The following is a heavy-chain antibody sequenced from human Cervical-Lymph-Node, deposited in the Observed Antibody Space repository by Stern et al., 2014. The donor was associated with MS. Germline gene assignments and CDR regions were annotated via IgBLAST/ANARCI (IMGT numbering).Heavy chain of an antibody. V-gene: IGHV4-59*02. CDR2: IYSDGST. Sequence: QLQLQESGPGLVKPSETVSLTCAVSGGSVSSKYWNWIRQPPGKGLEWIWYIYSDGSTNYNPSLKSRVVISLDTSTNQFSLSLTSVTAADTAVYYCARVTGRGTRQNWFDSWGQGTLVTVSS. CDR1: GGSVSSKY. D-gene: IGHD1-26*01. J-gene: IGHJ5*01. CDR3: ARVTGRGTRQNWFDS.